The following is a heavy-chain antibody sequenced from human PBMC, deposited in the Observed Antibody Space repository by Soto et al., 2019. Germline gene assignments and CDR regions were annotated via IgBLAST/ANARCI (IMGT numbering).Heavy chain of an antibody. CDR3: ARDIDG. CDR2: ISGSGGST. V-gene: IGHV3-23*01. Sequence: GGSLRLCCAASRFTFSSYAMSWVRQAPGKGLEWVSAISGSGGSTFYADSVKGRFTISRDNARNSLYLQMNSLRAEDTAVYYCARDIDGGGQGTLVTVSS. D-gene: IGHD2-15*01. CDR1: RFTFSSYA. J-gene: IGHJ4*02.